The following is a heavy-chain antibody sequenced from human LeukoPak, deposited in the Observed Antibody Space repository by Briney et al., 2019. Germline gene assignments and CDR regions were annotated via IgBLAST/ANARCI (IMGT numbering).Heavy chain of an antibody. CDR1: GFTLSGFW. J-gene: IGHJ1*01. Sequence: QPGGSLRLSCAVSGFTLSGFWMSWSRQAPGKGLEWVASINSDGSEGYYADVVKGRFTISRDNAKNSLYLQINSLRAEDTALYYCAKKVVVGATSPYSDFQDWGQGTLVTVSS. CDR3: AKKVVVGATSPYSDFQD. CDR2: INSDGSEG. D-gene: IGHD1-26*01. V-gene: IGHV3-7*03.